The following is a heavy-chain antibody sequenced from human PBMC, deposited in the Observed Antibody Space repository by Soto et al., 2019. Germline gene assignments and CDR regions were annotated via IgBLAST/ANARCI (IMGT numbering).Heavy chain of an antibody. CDR3: ERSVVEPDGMDV. J-gene: IGHJ6*02. V-gene: IGHV4-61*01. CDR1: GGSVSSGSYY. CDR2: IYYSGST. D-gene: IGHD2-2*01. Sequence: SETLSLTCTVSGGSVSSGSYYWSWIRQPPGKGLEWIGYIYYSGSTNYNPSLKSRVTISVDTSKNQFSLKLSSVTAADTAVYYCERSVVEPDGMDVWGQGTTVTVSS.